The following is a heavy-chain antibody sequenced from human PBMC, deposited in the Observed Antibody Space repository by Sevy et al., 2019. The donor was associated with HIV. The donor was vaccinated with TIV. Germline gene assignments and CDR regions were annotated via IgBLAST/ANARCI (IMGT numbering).Heavy chain of an antibody. D-gene: IGHD1-26*01. Sequence: GGSLRLSCAASGFTFSSYAMNWVRQAPGKGLEWVSAISGSGGSTYYADSVKGRFTISRDNSKNTLYLQMNTLRAEDTAVYYCAKLGRFLSTNWFDPWGQGTLVTVSS. CDR2: ISGSGGST. J-gene: IGHJ5*02. V-gene: IGHV3-23*01. CDR3: AKLGRFLSTNWFDP. CDR1: GFTFSSYA.